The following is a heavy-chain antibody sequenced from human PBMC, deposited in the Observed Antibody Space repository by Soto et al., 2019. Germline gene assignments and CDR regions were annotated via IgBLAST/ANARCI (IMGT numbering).Heavy chain of an antibody. D-gene: IGHD5-12*01. Sequence: QVHLQESGPGLLKPSETLSLTCSVSGGPIRSYYLSWVRQAPGKGLEWIAYIAYTGITGHNPSLRSRVTISGATSQSVFSLKMTSVTAADTAVYYCAREGFSGYEALDYWGQGILVTVSS. CDR1: GGPIRSYY. V-gene: IGHV4-59*01. CDR2: IAYTGIT. CDR3: AREGFSGYEALDY. J-gene: IGHJ4*02.